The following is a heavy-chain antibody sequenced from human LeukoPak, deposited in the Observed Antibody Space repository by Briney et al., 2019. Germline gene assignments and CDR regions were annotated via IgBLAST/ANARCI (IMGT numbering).Heavy chain of an antibody. CDR3: ATNVPAVTIFGY. CDR2: INSDGSST. Sequence: GGSLRLSCAASGFTFISYWMHWVRQAPGTGLVWVSLINSDGSSTNYADSVKGRFTISRDNAKNTLYLQMNSLRAEDTAVYYCATNVPAVTIFGYWGQGTLVTVSS. J-gene: IGHJ4*02. CDR1: GFTFISYW. V-gene: IGHV3-74*01. D-gene: IGHD2-2*01.